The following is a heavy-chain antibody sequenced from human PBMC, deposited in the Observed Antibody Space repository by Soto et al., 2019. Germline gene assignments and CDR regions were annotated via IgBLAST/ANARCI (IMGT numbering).Heavy chain of an antibody. V-gene: IGHV1-2*02. CDR1: GCTFSAYY. J-gene: IGHJ4*02. CDR2: INPKSGGT. CDR3: ARGGTFAYDTSGYSVY. D-gene: IGHD3-22*01. Sequence: XVKVSCKTSGCTFSAYYMHWVRQAPGQGLEWMGWINPKSGGTLYAQKFQGRVIMTRDTSISTAYMELSRLRSDDTAVYYCARGGTFAYDTSGYSVYWGQGTLVTVSS.